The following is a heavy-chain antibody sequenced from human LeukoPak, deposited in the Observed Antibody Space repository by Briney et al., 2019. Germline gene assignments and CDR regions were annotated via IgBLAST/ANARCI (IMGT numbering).Heavy chain of an antibody. CDR3: ARVVIPLYYYYGMDV. J-gene: IGHJ6*02. V-gene: IGHV3-64*01. CDR2: ISSNGGST. CDR1: GFTFSSYA. Sequence: AGGSLRLSCAASGFTFSSYAMHWVRQAPGKGLEYVSAISSNGGSTYYANSVKGRFTISRDNSKNTLYLQMGSLRAEDMAVYYCARVVIPLYYYYGMDVWGQGTTVTVSS. D-gene: IGHD3-16*02.